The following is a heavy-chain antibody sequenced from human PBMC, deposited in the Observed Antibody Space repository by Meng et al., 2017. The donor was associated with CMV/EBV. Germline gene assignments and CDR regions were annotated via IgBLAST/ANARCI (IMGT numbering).Heavy chain of an antibody. CDR1: GGSFSGYY. J-gene: IGHJ4*02. CDR2: INHSGST. V-gene: IGHV4-34*01. D-gene: IGHD6-13*01. CDR3: ARGGIAAAGPFDY. Sequence: LLQQWGAGLLHPSATLSLPCAVYGGSFSGYYWSWIRQPPGKGLEWIGEINHSGSTNYNPSLKSRVTISVDTSKNQFSLKLSSVTAADTAVYYCARGGIAAAGPFDYWGQGTLVTVSS.